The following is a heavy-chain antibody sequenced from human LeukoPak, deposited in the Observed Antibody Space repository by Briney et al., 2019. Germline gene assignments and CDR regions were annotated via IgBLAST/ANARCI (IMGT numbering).Heavy chain of an antibody. CDR1: GFTFSGSA. CDR3: TRLTTTVTAY. D-gene: IGHD4-11*01. J-gene: IGHJ4*02. V-gene: IGHV3-73*01. CDR2: IRSKANSYAT. Sequence: GGSLRLPCAASGFTFSGSAMHWVRQASGKGLEWVGRIRSKANSYATAYAASVKGRFTISRDDSKNTAYLQMNSLKTEDTAVYYCTRLTTTVTAYWGQGTLVTVSS.